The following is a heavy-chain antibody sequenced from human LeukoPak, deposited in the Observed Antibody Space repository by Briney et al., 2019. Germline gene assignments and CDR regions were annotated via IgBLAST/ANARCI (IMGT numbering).Heavy chain of an antibody. CDR1: GGTFSSYA. V-gene: IGHV1-69*06. Sequence: GASVKVSCKASGGTFSSYAISWVRQAPGQGLEWMGGIIPIFGTANYAQKFQGRVTITADKSTSTAYMELSSLRSEDTAVYYCARDYGSGAYYYYMDVWGKGTTVTVSS. CDR2: IIPIFGTA. CDR3: ARDYGSGAYYYYMDV. D-gene: IGHD3-10*01. J-gene: IGHJ6*03.